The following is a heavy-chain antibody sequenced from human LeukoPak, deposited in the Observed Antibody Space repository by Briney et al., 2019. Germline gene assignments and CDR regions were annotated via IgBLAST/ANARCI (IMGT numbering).Heavy chain of an antibody. V-gene: IGHV3-23*01. J-gene: IGHJ4*02. Sequence: PGGSLRLSCAASGFLISSDVVTWVRQAPGKGLEWVSAISVGGRLTDYADSVKGRFTISRDNSKNTVFLQMSGLRVEDTALYFCARRVGGTPDYWGRGTLVTVSS. D-gene: IGHD1-26*01. CDR2: ISVGGRLT. CDR3: ARRVGGTPDY. CDR1: GFLISSDV.